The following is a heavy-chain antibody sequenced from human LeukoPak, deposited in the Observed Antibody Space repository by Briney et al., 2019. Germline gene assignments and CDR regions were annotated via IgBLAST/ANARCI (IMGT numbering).Heavy chain of an antibody. Sequence: PGPSLRLSCAASGFTFSTYSMNSVSQDPGNGLEWVSSISSNSIYIYYADSVKGRFTISRDNAENSLWLQMNGLTAEDKAVYYCESGWSAPDYWGQGTLVTVSS. D-gene: IGHD3-10*01. J-gene: IGHJ4*02. CDR1: GFTFSTYS. V-gene: IGHV3-21*01. CDR3: ESGWSAPDY. CDR2: ISSNSIYI.